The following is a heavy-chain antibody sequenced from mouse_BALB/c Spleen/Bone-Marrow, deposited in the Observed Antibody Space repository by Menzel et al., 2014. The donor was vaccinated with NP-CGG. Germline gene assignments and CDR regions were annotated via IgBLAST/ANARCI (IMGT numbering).Heavy chain of an antibody. CDR2: SRNKANDYTT. CDR3: ARVPYGNPWYFDV. Sequence: EVMLVESGGGLVQPGGSLILSCATSGFTFSDFYMEWVRQPPGKRLERIAASRNKANDYTTEYSASVKGRFIVSRDTSQSILYLQMNALRAEDTAIYYCARVPYGNPWYFDVWGAGTTVTVSS. CDR1: GFTFSDFY. V-gene: IGHV7-1*02. J-gene: IGHJ1*01. D-gene: IGHD2-1*01.